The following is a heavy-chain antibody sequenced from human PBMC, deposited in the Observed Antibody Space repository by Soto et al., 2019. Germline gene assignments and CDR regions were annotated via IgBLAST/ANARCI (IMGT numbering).Heavy chain of an antibody. J-gene: IGHJ4*02. Sequence: PSETLSLTCTVSGGCISSYYWSWIRQPPGKGLEWIGYIYYSGSTNYNPSLKSRVTISVDTSKNQFSLKLSSVTAADTAVYYCARETGDYWGQGTLVTVSS. CDR1: GGCISSYY. V-gene: IGHV4-59*01. CDR2: IYYSGST. CDR3: ARETGDY. D-gene: IGHD1-1*01.